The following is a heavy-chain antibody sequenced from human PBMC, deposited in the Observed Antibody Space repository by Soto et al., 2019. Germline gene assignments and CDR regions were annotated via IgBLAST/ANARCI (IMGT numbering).Heavy chain of an antibody. D-gene: IGHD3-10*01. V-gene: IGHV4-4*02. CDR2: IYHSGST. J-gene: IGHJ4*02. Sequence: QVQLQESGPGLVKPSGTLSLTCAVSGGSISSSNWWSWVRQPPGKGLEWIGEIYHSGSTNYNPSLKSRVTISVDKSKNQSSLKLSSVTAADTAVYYCARDYYYGSGSYYNRGDYWGQGTLVTVSS. CDR3: ARDYYYGSGSYYNRGDY. CDR1: GGSISSSNW.